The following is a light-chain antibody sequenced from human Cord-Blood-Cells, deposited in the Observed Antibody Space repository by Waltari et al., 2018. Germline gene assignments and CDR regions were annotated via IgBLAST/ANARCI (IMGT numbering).Light chain of an antibody. Sequence: EIVLTQSPGTLSLSPGERATPSSRASQSVSSSYLAWYQQKPGQAPRLLIYGASSRATGIPDRFSGSGSGTDFTLTISRLEPEDFAVYYCQQYGSSPYTFGQGTKLEIK. CDR2: GAS. CDR1: QSVSSSY. V-gene: IGKV3-20*01. CDR3: QQYGSSPYT. J-gene: IGKJ2*01.